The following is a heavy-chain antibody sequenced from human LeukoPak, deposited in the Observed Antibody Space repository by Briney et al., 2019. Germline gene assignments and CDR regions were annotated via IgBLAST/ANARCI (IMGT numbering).Heavy chain of an antibody. J-gene: IGHJ4*02. V-gene: IGHV1-69*01. CDR2: IIPIFGTA. D-gene: IGHD3-22*01. CDR1: GGTFISYA. Sequence: GASVNVSCKASGGTFISYAISWVRQAPGQGLEWMGGIIPIFGTANYAQKFQGRVTITADESTSTAYMELSSLRSEDTAVYYCARESSGHFADYWGQGTLVTVSS. CDR3: ARESSGHFADY.